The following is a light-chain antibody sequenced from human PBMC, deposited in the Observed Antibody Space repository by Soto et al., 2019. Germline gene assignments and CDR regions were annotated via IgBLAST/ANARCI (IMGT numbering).Light chain of an antibody. J-gene: IGLJ2*01. Sequence: QSVLTQPPSASVTPGQRVTVSCSGSSSNMGTNTVSWYQQLPGTAPKLLMSRNNQRPSGVPDRFSGSKSGTSASLAISGLQSEDEADYYCAAWDDSLNGPVFGGGTKLTVL. V-gene: IGLV1-44*01. CDR3: AAWDDSLNGPV. CDR2: RNN. CDR1: SSNMGTNT.